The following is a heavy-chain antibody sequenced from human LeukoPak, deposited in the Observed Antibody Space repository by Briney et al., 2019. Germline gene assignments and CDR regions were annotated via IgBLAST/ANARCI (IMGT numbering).Heavy chain of an antibody. CDR2: ISDSGDRT. Sequence: GGSLRLSCAASGFPFSNYAMTWVRQAPRKGLERVSGISDSGDRTYYADSVKGRFTISRDNSKNMLYLQMNSLRVEDTALYYCAKGLGTSGYHDYWGQGTLVTVSS. CDR3: AKGLGTSGYHDY. D-gene: IGHD3-22*01. J-gene: IGHJ4*02. CDR1: GFPFSNYA. V-gene: IGHV3-23*01.